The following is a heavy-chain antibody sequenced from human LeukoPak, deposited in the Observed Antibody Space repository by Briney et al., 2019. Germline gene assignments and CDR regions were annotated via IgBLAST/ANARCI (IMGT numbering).Heavy chain of an antibody. Sequence: SETLSLTCSVAGASISSGRNYWGWIREPPGKALEWIGSIYSSGSTYYNPSLKSRVIIIIDTPKNHFSLTLSSVTAADTAVYYCASLSGAFDIWGQGTMVTVSS. CDR2: IYSSGST. CDR3: ASLSGAFDI. J-gene: IGHJ3*02. D-gene: IGHD1-26*01. CDR1: GASISSGRNY. V-gene: IGHV4-39*07.